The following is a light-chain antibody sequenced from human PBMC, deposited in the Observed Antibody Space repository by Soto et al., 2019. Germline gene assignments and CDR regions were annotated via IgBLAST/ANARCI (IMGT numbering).Light chain of an antibody. CDR1: QSISSY. V-gene: IGKV3-11*01. J-gene: IGKJ2*01. CDR2: DAS. Sequence: EIVLTQSPATLSLSPGEGATLSCRASQSISSYLVWYQQKPGQAPRLLIYDASNMATGIPARFSGSGSGTDFTLSISSLEPEDFAVYYCQQRSNWPRTFGQGTKLEIK. CDR3: QQRSNWPRT.